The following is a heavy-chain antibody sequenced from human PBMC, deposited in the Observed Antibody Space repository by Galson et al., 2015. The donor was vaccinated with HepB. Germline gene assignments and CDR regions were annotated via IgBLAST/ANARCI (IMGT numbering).Heavy chain of an antibody. CDR2: ISGSGGST. Sequence: SLRLSCAASGFTFSSYAMSWVRQAPGKGLEWVSAISGSGGSTYYADSVKGRFTISRDNSKNTLYLQMNSLRAEDTAVYYCETSGSYFGWYFDLWGRGTLVTVSS. CDR1: GFTFSSYA. J-gene: IGHJ2*01. V-gene: IGHV3-23*01. D-gene: IGHD1-26*01. CDR3: ETSGSYFGWYFDL.